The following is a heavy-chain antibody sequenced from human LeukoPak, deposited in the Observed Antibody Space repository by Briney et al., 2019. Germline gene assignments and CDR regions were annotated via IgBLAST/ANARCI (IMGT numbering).Heavy chain of an antibody. CDR3: ARHHPLHDYGDSQADY. V-gene: IGHV5-51*01. J-gene: IGHJ4*02. CDR1: GYSFTSYW. D-gene: IGHD4-17*01. CDR2: FYPGDSDT. Sequence: GEPLKISCKGSGYSFTSYWIAWVGQMPGKGLEWMGIFYPGDSDTRYSPSFQGQVTISADKSISTAYLQWSSLKASDTAMYYCARHHPLHDYGDSQADYWGQGTLVTVSS.